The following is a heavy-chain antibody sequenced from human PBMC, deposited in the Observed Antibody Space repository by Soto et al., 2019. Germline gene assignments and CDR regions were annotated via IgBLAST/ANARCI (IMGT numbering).Heavy chain of an antibody. CDR2: INHSGSA. Sequence: QVLLQQWGAGRLKPSETLSLTCAVYGGSFIDYSWGWIRRSPGTGLEWIGEINHSGSANYNPSLKSRVTISVDTSKNQFSLKLYSVTAADAAVYYCARVSDYWSQGTLVTVSS. CDR3: ARVSDY. V-gene: IGHV4-34*01. J-gene: IGHJ4*02. CDR1: GGSFIDYS.